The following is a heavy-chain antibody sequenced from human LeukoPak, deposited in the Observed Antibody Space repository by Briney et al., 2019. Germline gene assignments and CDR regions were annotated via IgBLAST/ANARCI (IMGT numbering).Heavy chain of an antibody. D-gene: IGHD3-22*01. Sequence: PGGSLRLACAASGFTFSSYSMNWVRQAPGKGLEWVSSISSSSSYIYYADSVKGRFTISRYNAKNSLSLQMNSLRAEDTAVYYCARDPRILSYYYDSSGYSIDYWGQGTLVTVSS. CDR1: GFTFSSYS. V-gene: IGHV3-21*01. CDR2: ISSSSSYI. CDR3: ARDPRILSYYYDSSGYSIDY. J-gene: IGHJ4*02.